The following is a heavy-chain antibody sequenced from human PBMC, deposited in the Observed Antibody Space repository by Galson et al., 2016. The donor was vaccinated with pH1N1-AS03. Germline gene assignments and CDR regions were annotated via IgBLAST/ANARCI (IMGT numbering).Heavy chain of an antibody. D-gene: IGHD1-1*01. CDR2: IHPGGDT. Sequence: SLRLSCAASGFTFRDYGYHMSWVRQAPGKGLEWVSVIHPGGDTYNADSVKGRFTISRDNFENMVYLQMNSLRPEDTAVYYCAGDEGFANGINFWGQGTTVTVSS. V-gene: IGHV3-66*02. CDR1: GFTFRDYGYH. CDR3: AGDEGFANGINF. J-gene: IGHJ6*02.